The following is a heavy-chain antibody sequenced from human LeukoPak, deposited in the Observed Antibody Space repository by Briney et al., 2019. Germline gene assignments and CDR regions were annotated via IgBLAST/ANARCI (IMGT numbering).Heavy chain of an antibody. V-gene: IGHV4-39*07. CDR3: ARGVRFGEFCFFDY. Sequence: SETLSLTCTVSGGSISSSSYYWGWIRQPPGKGLEWIGNIYYSGSTYYNPSLKSRVTISVDTSKNQFSLKLSSVTAADTAVYYCARGVRFGEFCFFDYWSQGTLVTVSS. D-gene: IGHD3-10*01. CDR2: IYYSGST. CDR1: GGSISSSSYY. J-gene: IGHJ4*02.